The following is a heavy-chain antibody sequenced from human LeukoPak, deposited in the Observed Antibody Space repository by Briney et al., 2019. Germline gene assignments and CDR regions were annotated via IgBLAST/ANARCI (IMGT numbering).Heavy chain of an antibody. V-gene: IGHV4-38-2*02. D-gene: IGHD3-3*01. CDR1: GFSISSGHY. CDR2: VYQSGTT. Sequence: PSETLSLTCTVSGFSISSGHYWGWVRQPSGAGLEWIGSVYQSGTTYYNPSLKSRVTTSVDMSKNQFSLRLRPVTAADTAVYYCARAEGFADYWGQGTLVTVSS. CDR3: ARAEGFADY. J-gene: IGHJ4*02.